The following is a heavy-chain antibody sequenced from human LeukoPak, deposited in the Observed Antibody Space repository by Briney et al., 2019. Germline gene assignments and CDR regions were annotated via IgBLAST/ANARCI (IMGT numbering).Heavy chain of an antibody. V-gene: IGHV4-4*07. CDR2: IYTSGST. D-gene: IGHD6-19*01. CDR3: ARERPNVKDSIAMAAFDY. Sequence: PSETLSLTCTVSGGSISSYYWSWIRQPAGKGLEWIGRIYTSGSTNYNPSLKSRVTMSVDTSKNQFSLKLSSVTAADTAVYYCARERPNVKDSIAMAAFDYWGQGTLVTVSS. J-gene: IGHJ4*02. CDR1: GGSISSYY.